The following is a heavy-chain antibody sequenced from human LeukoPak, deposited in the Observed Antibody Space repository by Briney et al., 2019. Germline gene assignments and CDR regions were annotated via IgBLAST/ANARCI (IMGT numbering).Heavy chain of an antibody. J-gene: IGHJ4*02. V-gene: IGHV3-48*04. CDR2: IIGSGSTI. CDR3: AREADDNLDY. D-gene: IGHD3-22*01. CDR1: GFTFSSYS. Sequence: PGGSLRLSCAASGFTFSSYSMNWVRQAPGKGPEWVSYIIGSGSTIYYADSVKGRFTISRDNARNSLYLQMSSLRAEDTAVYYCAREADDNLDYWGQGTLVTVSS.